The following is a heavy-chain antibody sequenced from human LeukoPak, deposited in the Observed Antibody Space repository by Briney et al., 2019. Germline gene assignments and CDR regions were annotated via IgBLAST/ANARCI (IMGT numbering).Heavy chain of an antibody. CDR1: GGSISSYD. V-gene: IGHV4-34*01. CDR2: INHSGNI. CDR3: AREAIFGVVYTRFDY. J-gene: IGHJ4*02. D-gene: IGHD3-3*01. Sequence: SETLSLTCTVSGGSISSYDWSWIRQPPGKGLEWIGEINHSGNINYNPSLKSRVTISVDTSKNQFSLKLSSVTAADTAVYYCAREAIFGVVYTRFDYWGQGTLVTVSS.